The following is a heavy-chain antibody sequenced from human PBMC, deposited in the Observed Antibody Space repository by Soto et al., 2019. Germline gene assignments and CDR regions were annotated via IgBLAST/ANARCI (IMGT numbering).Heavy chain of an antibody. CDR1: GGSISSSSYY. D-gene: IGHD6-19*01. J-gene: IGHJ3*02. CDR3: ARDRYSSGWLDAFDI. Sequence: PSETLSLTCTVSGGSISSSSYYWGWVRQAPGKGLEWVSVIFTGGSTYYADSVKGRFTISRHSSKNTVYLQMSSLRAEDTAVYYCARDRYSSGWLDAFDIWGQGTMVTVSS. CDR2: IFTGGST. V-gene: IGHV3-53*04.